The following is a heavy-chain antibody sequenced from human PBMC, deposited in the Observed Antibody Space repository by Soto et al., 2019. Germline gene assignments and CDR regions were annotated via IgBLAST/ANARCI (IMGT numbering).Heavy chain of an antibody. D-gene: IGHD4-4*01. CDR2: ISYDGSNK. V-gene: IGHV3-30-3*01. Sequence: GGSLRLSCAASGFTFSSHAMHWVRQAPGKGLEWVAVISYDGSNKYYADSVKGRFTISRDNSKNTLYLQMNSLRAEDTAVYYCAREGATVTTTHYYYYGMDVWGQGTTVTVSS. CDR1: GFTFSSHA. J-gene: IGHJ6*02. CDR3: AREGATVTTTHYYYYGMDV.